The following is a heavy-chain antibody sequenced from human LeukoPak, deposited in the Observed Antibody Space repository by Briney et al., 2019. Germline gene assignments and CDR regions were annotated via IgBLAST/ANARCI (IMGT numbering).Heavy chain of an antibody. J-gene: IGHJ4*02. CDR3: ARDYYDSSGYYLDY. CDR2: IYGSGST. CDR1: GDPMSSFY. V-gene: IGHV4-4*07. Sequence: SETLSLTCSVSGDPMSSFYWNWIRQPAGKGLEWIGRIYGSGSTNYNPSLKSRVTMSVDTSKNQFSLKLSSVTAADTAVYYCARDYYDSSGYYLDYWGQGTLVTVSS. D-gene: IGHD3-22*01.